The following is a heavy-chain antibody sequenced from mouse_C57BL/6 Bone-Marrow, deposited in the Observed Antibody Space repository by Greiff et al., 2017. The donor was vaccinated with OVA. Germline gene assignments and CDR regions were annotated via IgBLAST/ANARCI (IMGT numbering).Heavy chain of an antibody. J-gene: IGHJ4*01. CDR1: GYTFTSYW. D-gene: IGHD3-2*02. CDR3: AREDSSGYYAMDY. V-gene: IGHV1-55*01. Sequence: QVQLQQPGAELVKAGASVKMSCKASGYTFTSYWITWVKQRPGQGLEWIGDIYPGSGSTNYNEKFKGKATLTVDTSSSTAYMQLSSLTSEDSAVYDCAREDSSGYYAMDYWGQGTSVTVTA. CDR2: IYPGSGST.